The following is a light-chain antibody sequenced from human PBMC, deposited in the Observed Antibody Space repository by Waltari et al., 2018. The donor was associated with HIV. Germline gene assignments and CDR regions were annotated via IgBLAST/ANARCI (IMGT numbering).Light chain of an antibody. CDR3: QQSYSKPRT. CDR2: VST. Sequence: DIQMTQSPTSLTASVGDRVTITCRASQNIGSYLNWYQLRPGQAPNVLIYVSTNLQTGVPSRFSGRGSGTDFTLTIADLQPEDFVFYFCQQSYSKPRTFGQGTK. V-gene: IGKV1-39*01. J-gene: IGKJ1*01. CDR1: QNIGSY.